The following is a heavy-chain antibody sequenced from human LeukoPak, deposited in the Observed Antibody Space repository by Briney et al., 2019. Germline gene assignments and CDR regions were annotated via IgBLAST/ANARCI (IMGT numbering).Heavy chain of an antibody. J-gene: IGHJ5*02. CDR1: GFTFSSYW. Sequence: GSLRLSCAASGFTFSSYWMSWVRQAPGKGLEWLGEINHSGSTNYNPSLKSRVTISVDTSKNQFSLKLSSVTAADTAVYYCARGRRGLRFLEWLNLPWFDPWGQGTLVTVSS. D-gene: IGHD3-3*01. V-gene: IGHV4-34*01. CDR3: ARGRRGLRFLEWLNLPWFDP. CDR2: INHSGST.